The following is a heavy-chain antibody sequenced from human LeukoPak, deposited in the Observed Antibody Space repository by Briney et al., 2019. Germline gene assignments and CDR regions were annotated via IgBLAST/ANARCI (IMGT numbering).Heavy chain of an antibody. CDR2: ISSSGGTI. Sequence: GGSLRLSCAASGFTLSIYEMNWGRQAPGKGLEWVSYISSSGGTIYYADSVKGRFTISRDNAKNSLYLQMNSLRAEDTAVYYCAELGITMIGGVWGKGTTVTISS. J-gene: IGHJ6*04. D-gene: IGHD3-10*02. CDR3: AELGITMIGGV. V-gene: IGHV3-48*03. CDR1: GFTLSIYE.